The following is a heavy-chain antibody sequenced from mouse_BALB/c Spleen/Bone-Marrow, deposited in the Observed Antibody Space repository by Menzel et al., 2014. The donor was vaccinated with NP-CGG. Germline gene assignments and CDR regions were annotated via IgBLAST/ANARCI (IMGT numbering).Heavy chain of an antibody. Sequence: EVQLQQSGPGLVKPSQSLSLTCTVTGYSITSDYAWNWIRQFPGNKLEWMGYISYSGSTSYNPSLESRISITRDTSKNQFFLQLNSVTSEDTATYYCARGGYDDAVDYWGQGTSVTVSS. J-gene: IGHJ4*01. CDR3: ARGGYDDAVDY. D-gene: IGHD2-14*01. CDR2: ISYSGST. V-gene: IGHV3-2*02. CDR1: GYSITSDYA.